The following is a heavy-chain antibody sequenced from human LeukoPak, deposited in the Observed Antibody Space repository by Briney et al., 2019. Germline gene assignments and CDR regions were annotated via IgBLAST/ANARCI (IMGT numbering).Heavy chain of an antibody. V-gene: IGHV3-30*04. J-gene: IGHJ2*01. CDR2: LSSVGGQR. Sequence: GGSLRLSCTASEFTLSTYSIHWVREAPGKGLEGAAVLSSVGGQRYYADSVKGRFTISADTSKNTFYLQMDSLRIEDTALYYCARALAGAPFDLWGRGTVVAVSS. CDR1: EFTLSTYS. CDR3: ARALAGAPFDL. D-gene: IGHD3-10*01.